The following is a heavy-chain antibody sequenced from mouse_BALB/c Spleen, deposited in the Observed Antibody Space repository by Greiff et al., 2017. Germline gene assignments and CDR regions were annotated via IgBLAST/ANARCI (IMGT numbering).Heavy chain of an antibody. V-gene: IGHV1-15*01. CDR1: GYTFTDYE. J-gene: IGHJ4*01. Sequence: QGQLQQSGAELVRPGASVTLSCKASGYTFTDYEMHWVKQTPVHGLEWIGAIDPETGGTAYNQKFKGKATLTADKSSSTAYMELRSLTSEDSAVYYCTRRTMITTAMDYWGQGTSVTVSS. CDR2: IDPETGGT. D-gene: IGHD2-4*01. CDR3: TRRTMITTAMDY.